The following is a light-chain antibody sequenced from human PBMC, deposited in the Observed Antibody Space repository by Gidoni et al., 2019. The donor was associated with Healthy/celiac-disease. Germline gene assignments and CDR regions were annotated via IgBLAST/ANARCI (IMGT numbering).Light chain of an antibody. V-gene: IGKV1-5*01. CDR3: QQYNSYSPWT. J-gene: IGKJ1*01. CDR2: DAS. Sequence: DITITQSPSTLSASVGDRVTITCRASQSISSWLAWYQQQPGKAPKLLIYDASSLESGVPSRYSGSGARTEFTLTISSLQSDDFATYYCQQYNSYSPWTFGQGTKVEIK. CDR1: QSISSW.